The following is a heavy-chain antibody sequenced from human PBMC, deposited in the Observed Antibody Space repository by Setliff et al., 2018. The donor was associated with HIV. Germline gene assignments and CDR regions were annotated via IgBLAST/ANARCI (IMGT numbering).Heavy chain of an antibody. D-gene: IGHD3-16*01. J-gene: IGHJ4*02. CDR2: LYYSGTT. V-gene: IGHV4-59*05. CDR3: ARRALITGYDY. CDR1: GGSISSYY. Sequence: SETLSLTCTVSGGSISSYYWSWIRQPPGKGLEWIGSLYYSGTTYYNPSLKSRLTISVDTSKNQFSLKLSSVTAADTAVYYCARRALITGYDYWGQGTLVTVSS.